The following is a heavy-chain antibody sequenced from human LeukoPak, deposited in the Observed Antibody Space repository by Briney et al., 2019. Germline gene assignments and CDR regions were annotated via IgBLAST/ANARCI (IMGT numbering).Heavy chain of an antibody. J-gene: IGHJ6*02. Sequence: GGSLKLSCAASGFTFSAFGMNWVRQAPGKGLEWVSTITKSGDSTYYVDSVKGRFTISRDNSKNTLYLQMNSLRAEDTAKYYCTKDYCGKFCSAVWGQGTTVTVSS. CDR3: TKDYCGKFCSAV. CDR2: ITKSGDST. CDR1: GFTFSAFG. V-gene: IGHV3-23*01. D-gene: IGHD3-9*01.